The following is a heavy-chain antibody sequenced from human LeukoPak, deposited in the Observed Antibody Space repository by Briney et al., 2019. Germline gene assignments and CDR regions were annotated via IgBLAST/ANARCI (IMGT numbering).Heavy chain of an antibody. CDR2: IYYSGST. J-gene: IGHJ5*02. V-gene: IGHV4-59*01. D-gene: IGHD2-8*02. CDR1: GGSISAYH. CDR3: SGSIIGVVWFGWFDP. Sequence: SETLSLTCSVSGGSISAYHWSWIRQPPGKGLEWIGYIYYSGSTNYNPYLKSGGNIIVKKNKNKFSQRQSNVPAAETTVDYCSGSIIGVVWFGWFDPWGQGTLVTVSS.